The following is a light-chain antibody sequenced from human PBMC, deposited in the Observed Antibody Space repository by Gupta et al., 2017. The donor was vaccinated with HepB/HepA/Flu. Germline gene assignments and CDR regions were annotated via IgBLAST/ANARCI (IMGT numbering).Light chain of an antibody. V-gene: IGKV1-5*03. Sequence: DIQMTQSPSTLSASVGDRVTITCRDSQSISSWLAWYQQKPAKAPKLMIYKASRGESGDPLRFSGSGSVKEFTLTSSSRQNDDFANYYAQQDNSYWTFGEGTKVEIK. J-gene: IGKJ1*01. CDR2: KAS. CDR1: QSISSW. CDR3: QQDNSYWT.